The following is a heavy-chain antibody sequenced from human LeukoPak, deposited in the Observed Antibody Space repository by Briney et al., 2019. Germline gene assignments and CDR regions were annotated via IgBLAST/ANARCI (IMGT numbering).Heavy chain of an antibody. CDR2: IKSKTDGGTT. V-gene: IGHV3-15*01. Sequence: GGSLRLSCAASGFTFSNAWMSWVRQAPGKGLEWVGRIKSKTDGGTTDYAAPVKGRFTISRDDSKNTLYLQMNSLKTEDTAVYYCTTEIGYCSSTSCHDAFDIWGQGTMVTVSS. CDR1: GFTFSNAW. J-gene: IGHJ3*02. CDR3: TTEIGYCSSTSCHDAFDI. D-gene: IGHD2-2*01.